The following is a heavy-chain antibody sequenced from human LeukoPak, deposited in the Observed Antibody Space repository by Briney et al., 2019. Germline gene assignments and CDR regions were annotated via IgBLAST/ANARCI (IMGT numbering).Heavy chain of an antibody. Sequence: PGGSLRLSCAASGFTFNSYAMSWVRQAPGKGLEWVSGISASGGSTFYADSVKGRFTISRDNSKNTLYLQMNGLRVEDTAVYYCVREGPRGLAFDIWGQGTMVTVSS. D-gene: IGHD3/OR15-3a*01. V-gene: IGHV3-23*01. J-gene: IGHJ3*02. CDR1: GFTFNSYA. CDR3: VREGPRGLAFDI. CDR2: ISASGGST.